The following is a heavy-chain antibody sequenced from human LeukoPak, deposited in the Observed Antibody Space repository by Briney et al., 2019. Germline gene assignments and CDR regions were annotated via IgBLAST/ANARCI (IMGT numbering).Heavy chain of an antibody. CDR2: IYYSGST. D-gene: IGHD3-10*01. J-gene: IGHJ4*02. Sequence: SETLSLTCTVSGGSISSGGYYWSWIRQHPGKGLEWIGYIYYSGSTYYNPSLKSRVTISVDTSKNQFSPKLSSVTAADTAVYYCAGAGSGYFDYWGQGTLVTVSS. CDR3: AGAGSGYFDY. V-gene: IGHV4-31*03. CDR1: GGSISSGGYY.